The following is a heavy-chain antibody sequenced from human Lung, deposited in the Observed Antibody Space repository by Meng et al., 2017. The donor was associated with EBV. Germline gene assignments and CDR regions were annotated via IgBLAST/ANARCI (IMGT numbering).Heavy chain of an antibody. CDR3: ANAGRFGESLGDY. J-gene: IGHJ4*02. Sequence: QLQLQESGPGLVQPSQTLSLTCTVSGCSVISGGYHWSWIRQQPGKGLEWIGYIYYTGSSFYNPSLKSRVTISVDTSKNQFSLNLSSVTAADTAVYYCANAGRFGESLGDYWGQGILVTVSS. CDR1: GCSVISGGYH. CDR2: IYYTGSS. D-gene: IGHD3-10*01. V-gene: IGHV4-31*03.